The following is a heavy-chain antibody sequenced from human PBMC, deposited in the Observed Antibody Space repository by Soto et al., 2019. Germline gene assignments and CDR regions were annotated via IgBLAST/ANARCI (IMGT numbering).Heavy chain of an antibody. Sequence: PGGSLRLSCAASGFTFSDYYMSWIRQAPGKGLVWVSYISSSGTPIYYEDSMKGRFTIPRDNAKNELYLQMSRLSAEDTAFYYCARSQGPFWYFDYWGQGILVTVSS. CDR1: GFTFSDYY. J-gene: IGHJ4*02. CDR2: ISSSGTPI. CDR3: ARSQGPFWYFDY. V-gene: IGHV3-11*01.